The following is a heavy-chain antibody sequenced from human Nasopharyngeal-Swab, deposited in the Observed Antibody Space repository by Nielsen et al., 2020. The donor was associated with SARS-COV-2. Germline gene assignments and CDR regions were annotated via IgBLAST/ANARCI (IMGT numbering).Heavy chain of an antibody. J-gene: IGHJ4*02. V-gene: IGHV3-13*04. CDR1: GFTFSSYD. CDR3: AREGLEQRVFDY. CDR2: IGTAGDT. Sequence: GESLKISCAASGFTFSSYDMHWVRQATGKGLEWVSAIGTAGDTYYPGSVKGRFTIFRENAKNSLYLQMNSLRAGDTAVYYCAREGLEQRVFDYWGQGTLVTVSS. D-gene: IGHD1/OR15-1a*01.